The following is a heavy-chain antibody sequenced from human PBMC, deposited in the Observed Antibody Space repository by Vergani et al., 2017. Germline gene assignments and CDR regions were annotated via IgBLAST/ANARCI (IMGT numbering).Heavy chain of an antibody. CDR2: IYPGDSDT. V-gene: IGHV5-51*01. J-gene: IGHJ2*01. CDR1: GYTFTSYW. Sequence: VQLVQSGAEVKKPGSSVKVSCKASGYTFTSYWIGWVRQMPGKGLEWMGIIYPGDSDTRYSPSFQGQVTISADKSISTAYLQWGSLKASDTAMYYCARDQRGGYCSGGSCYSGETWYFDLWGRGTLVTVSS. D-gene: IGHD2-15*01. CDR3: ARDQRGGYCSGGSCYSGETWYFDL.